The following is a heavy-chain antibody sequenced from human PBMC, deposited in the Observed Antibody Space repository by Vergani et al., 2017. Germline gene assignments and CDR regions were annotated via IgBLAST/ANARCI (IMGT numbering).Heavy chain of an antibody. V-gene: IGHV3-23*04. CDR3: AKGVYCSSTXCYEGRGYYYGMGV. Sequence: VQLVESGGGVVQPGRSLRLSCAASGFTFSSYAMSWVRQVPGKGLEWVSGISGSGGNTYYANSVKGRFTISRDNSKNTLYLQMNSLRADDTAVYYCAKGVYCSSTXCYEGRGYYYGMGVWGQGTTVTFSS. CDR1: GFTFSSYA. D-gene: IGHD2-2*01. CDR2: ISGSGGNT. J-gene: IGHJ6*02.